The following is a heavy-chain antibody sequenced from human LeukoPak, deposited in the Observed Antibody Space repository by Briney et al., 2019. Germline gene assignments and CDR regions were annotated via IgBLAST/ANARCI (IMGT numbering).Heavy chain of an antibody. Sequence: PGGSLRLSCAASGFTFSSYAMSWVRQAPGKGLEWVSAISGSGGSTYYADSVKGRFTISRDNSKNTLYLQMNSLRAEDTAVYYCAKDLFPYYDFWSGYYDPTLFDYWGQGTLVTVSS. CDR2: ISGSGGST. CDR3: AKDLFPYYDFWSGYYDPTLFDY. D-gene: IGHD3-3*01. CDR1: GFTFSSYA. J-gene: IGHJ4*02. V-gene: IGHV3-23*01.